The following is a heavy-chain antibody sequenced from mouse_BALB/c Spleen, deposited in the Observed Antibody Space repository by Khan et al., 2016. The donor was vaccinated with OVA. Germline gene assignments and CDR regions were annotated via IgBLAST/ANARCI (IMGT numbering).Heavy chain of an antibody. Sequence: QIQLVQSGPELKKPGETVKISCKASGYTFTNYVMNWVKQAPGKGLEWMGWINTYIGEPTYSDDFKGRFAFSLETSASTAYLQINNLKSEDTATYFCARGNRDFDYWGQGTTLTVSS. V-gene: IGHV9-3-1*01. D-gene: IGHD2-1*01. CDR3: ARGNRDFDY. CDR1: GYTFTNYV. CDR2: INTYIGEP. J-gene: IGHJ2*01.